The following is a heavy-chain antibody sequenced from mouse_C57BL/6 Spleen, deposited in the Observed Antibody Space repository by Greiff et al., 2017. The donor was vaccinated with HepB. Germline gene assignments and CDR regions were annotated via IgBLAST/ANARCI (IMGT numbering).Heavy chain of an antibody. D-gene: IGHD2-5*01. CDR3: VRHPIVTTRYYAMDY. J-gene: IGHJ4*01. Sequence: EVQLVESGGGLVQPKGSLKLSCAASGFSFNTYAMNWVRQAPGKGLEWVARIRSKSNNYATYYADSVKDRFTISRDDSESMLYLQMNNLKTEDTAMYYCVRHPIVTTRYYAMDYWGQGTSVTVSS. CDR1: GFSFNTYA. CDR2: IRSKSNNYAT. V-gene: IGHV10-1*01.